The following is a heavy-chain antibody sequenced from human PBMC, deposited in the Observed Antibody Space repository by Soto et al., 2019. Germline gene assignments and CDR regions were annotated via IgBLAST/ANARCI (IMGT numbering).Heavy chain of an antibody. D-gene: IGHD2-15*01. CDR2: ISGSGGST. CDR3: ARDPGGSNRFDS. V-gene: IGHV3-23*01. J-gene: IGHJ5*01. CDR1: GFTFSSYA. Sequence: GGSLRLSCAASGFTFSSYAMSWVRQAPGKGLEWVSAISGSGGSTYYADSVKGRFTISRDNSKNTAFLQMNSLGADDTAVYYCARDPGGSNRFDSWGQGTLVTVSS.